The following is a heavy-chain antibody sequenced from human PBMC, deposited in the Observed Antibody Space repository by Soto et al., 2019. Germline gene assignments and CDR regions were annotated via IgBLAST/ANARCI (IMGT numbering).Heavy chain of an antibody. CDR1: GGSISSGSYY. Sequence: PSETLSLTCTVSGGSISSGSYYWSWNRQHQGKGLEWIGYIDYSGSTYYNPSLKSRVSISVDTSKNQFSLKLSSVTAADTSVYYCARGLVLYAFSSGYHAPYYYYGMDVWGQVTPVTVSS. J-gene: IGHJ6*02. CDR3: ARGLVLYAFSSGYHAPYYYYGMDV. V-gene: IGHV4-31*03. CDR2: IDYSGST. D-gene: IGHD3-3*01.